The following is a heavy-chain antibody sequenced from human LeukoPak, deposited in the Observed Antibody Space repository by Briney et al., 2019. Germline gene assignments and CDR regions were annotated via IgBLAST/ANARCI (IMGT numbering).Heavy chain of an antibody. V-gene: IGHV1-2*06. CDR3: ARGIGLGSYYNPSDY. J-gene: IGHJ4*02. D-gene: IGHD3-10*01. Sequence: ASVKVSCKASGYTFSGYYMHWVRQAPGQGLEWMGRINPNSGGTNYAQKFQGRVTMTRDTSISTAYMELSRLRSDDTAVYYCARGIGLGSYYNPSDYWGQGTLVTVSS. CDR1: GYTFSGYY. CDR2: INPNSGGT.